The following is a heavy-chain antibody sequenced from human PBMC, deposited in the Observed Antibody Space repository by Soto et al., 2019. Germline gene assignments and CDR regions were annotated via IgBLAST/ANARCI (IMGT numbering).Heavy chain of an antibody. V-gene: IGHV4-39*01. J-gene: IGHJ4*02. CDR3: AKAISGYNAPLDH. D-gene: IGHD5-12*01. Sequence: PSETLSLTCTVSGGSISSSSYYWGWIRQPPGKGLEWIGSIYYSGSTYYNPSLKSRVTISVDTSKNQFSLKLSSVTAADTAVYYCAKAISGYNAPLDHWGQGTRVTVSS. CDR1: GGSISSSSYY. CDR2: IYYSGST.